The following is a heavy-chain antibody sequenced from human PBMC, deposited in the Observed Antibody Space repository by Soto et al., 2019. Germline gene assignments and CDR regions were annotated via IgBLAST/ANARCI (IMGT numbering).Heavy chain of an antibody. CDR3: ARDNHYGELDY. CDR2: ISAYNGNT. D-gene: IGHD4-17*01. J-gene: IGHJ4*02. V-gene: IGHV1-18*01. Sequence: GPVKGSRQASGYTLSRYGISWGGQAPGQGLEWMGWISAYNGNTNYAQKLQGRVTMTTDTSTSTAYMELRSLRSDDTAVYYCARDNHYGELDYWGQGTLVTVSS. CDR1: GYTLSRYG.